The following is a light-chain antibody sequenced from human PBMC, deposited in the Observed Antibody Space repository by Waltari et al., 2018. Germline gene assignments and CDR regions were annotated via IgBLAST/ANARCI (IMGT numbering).Light chain of an antibody. CDR2: GAS. Sequence: EIVMTQSPATLSVSPVERATLSCRASQSVSSNLAWYQQKPGQAPRLLIYGASTRATGIPARFSGSGSGTEFTLTISSLQSEDFAVYYCQQYNNWRTWTFGQGTKVEIK. V-gene: IGKV3-15*01. CDR1: QSVSSN. CDR3: QQYNNWRTWT. J-gene: IGKJ1*01.